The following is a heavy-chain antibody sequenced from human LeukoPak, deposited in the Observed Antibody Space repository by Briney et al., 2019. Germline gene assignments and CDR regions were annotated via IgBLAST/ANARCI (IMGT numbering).Heavy chain of an antibody. CDR3: ARDSPRTGP. V-gene: IGHV3-48*04. Sequence: GGSLRLSCAASGFTFSSYSMNWVRQAPGKGLEWVSYISSSSSTIYYADSVKGRFTISRDNAKNTVYLQMDSLRAEDTAVYYCARDSPRTGPWGQGILVIVSS. J-gene: IGHJ5*02. CDR2: ISSSSSTI. D-gene: IGHD1-1*01. CDR1: GFTFSSYS.